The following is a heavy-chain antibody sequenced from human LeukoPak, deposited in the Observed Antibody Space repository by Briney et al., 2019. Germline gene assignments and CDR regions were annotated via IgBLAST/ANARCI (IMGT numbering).Heavy chain of an antibody. D-gene: IGHD2-15*01. CDR1: GFTFSDYS. V-gene: IGHV3-21*01. Sequence: GGSLRLTCAASGFTFSDYSMNWVRQAPGKGLEWVSSISSSSDSIYYADSVKGRFTISRDNAKNSLYLQVNSLRAEDTAVYYCARCSGGTCYSGAHSFYVMDVWGQGTTVSVSS. J-gene: IGHJ6*02. CDR2: ISSSSDSI. CDR3: ARCSGGTCYSGAHSFYVMDV.